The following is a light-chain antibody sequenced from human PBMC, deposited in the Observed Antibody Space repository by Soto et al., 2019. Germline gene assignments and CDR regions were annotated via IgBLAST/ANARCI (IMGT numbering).Light chain of an antibody. J-gene: IGKJ1*01. CDR1: QDISDD. CDR2: GAS. CDR3: QHYNSYSEA. Sequence: IQMTQSPSSLSASVVDVVATAFRASQDISDDVGWYQQTPGKAPKLLISGASRLQSGVPSRFSGSGSGTEFTLTISSLQPDDFATYYCQHYNSYSEAFGQGTKVDIK. V-gene: IGKV1-17*01.